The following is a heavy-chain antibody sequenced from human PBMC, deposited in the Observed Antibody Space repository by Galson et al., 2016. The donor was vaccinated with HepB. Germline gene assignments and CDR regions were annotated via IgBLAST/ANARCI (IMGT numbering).Heavy chain of an antibody. Sequence: SLRLSCAVSGFSVSDNYMSWVRQAPGQGLEWVSLMYSDGRTHYVDSAKGRFTISRDNSKNTVFLQMKSLRAEDSAVYFCYSRLGYCRGETCFGRYWGQGTLVTVSA. V-gene: IGHV3-53*01. CDR2: MYSDGRT. CDR1: GFSVSDNY. D-gene: IGHD2-15*01. J-gene: IGHJ4*02. CDR3: YSRLGYCRGETCFGRY.